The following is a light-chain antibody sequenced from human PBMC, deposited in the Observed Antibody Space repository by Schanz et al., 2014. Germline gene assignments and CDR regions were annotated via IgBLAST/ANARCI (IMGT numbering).Light chain of an antibody. J-gene: IGLJ2*01. CDR2: DDI. Sequence: QSALAQPASVSGSPGQSITISCTGTTRDVANHNIVSWYQQHPGKAPKLMIYDDIKRPSGVSIRFSGSTSGNTASLTISGLQAEDEADYYCCSYAGSFTVLFGGGTKLTVL. V-gene: IGLV2-23*02. CDR3: CSYAGSFTVL. CDR1: TRDVANHNI.